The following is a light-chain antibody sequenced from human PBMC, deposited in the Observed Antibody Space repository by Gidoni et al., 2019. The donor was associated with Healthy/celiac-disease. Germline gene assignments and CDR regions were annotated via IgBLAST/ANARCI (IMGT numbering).Light chain of an antibody. CDR2: AAS. CDR1: QSISSY. J-gene: IGKJ1*01. V-gene: IGKV1-39*01. Sequence: DIQMTQSPSSLSASVGDRVTITCRASQSISSYLNWYQQKPGKAPKLLIYAASSLQSGVPSRFGGSGSGTDFTLNISSLQPEDFATYYCQQSYSTLWTFGQGTKVEIK. CDR3: QQSYSTLWT.